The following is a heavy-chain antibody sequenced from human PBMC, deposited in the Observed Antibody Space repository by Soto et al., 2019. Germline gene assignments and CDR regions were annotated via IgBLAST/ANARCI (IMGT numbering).Heavy chain of an antibody. J-gene: IGHJ4*02. CDR2: ISYDGSNK. D-gene: IGHD4-4*01. Sequence: QVQLVESGGGVVQPGRSLRLSCAASGFTFSSYAMHWVRQAPGKGLEWVAVISYDGSNKYYADSVKGRFTISRDNSKNTLYLQMNSLSAEDTAVYYCARDQCRDMIDSNCDFDYWGQGTLVTVSS. V-gene: IGHV3-30-3*01. CDR3: ARDQCRDMIDSNCDFDY. CDR1: GFTFSSYA.